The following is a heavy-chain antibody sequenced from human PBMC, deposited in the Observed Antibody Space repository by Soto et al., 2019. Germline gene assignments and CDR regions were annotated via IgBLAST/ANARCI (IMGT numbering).Heavy chain of an antibody. CDR3: ARQGPAANSGVGYYYYYGMDV. J-gene: IGHJ6*02. CDR1: GGSISSYY. Sequence: SETLSLTCTVSGGSISSYYWSWIRQPPGQGLEWIGYIYHSGSTYYNPSLKSRVTISVDTSKNQFSLKLSSVTAADTAVYYCARQGPAANSGVGYYYYYGMDVWGQGTTVTVSS. CDR2: IYHSGST. D-gene: IGHD2-2*01. V-gene: IGHV4-59*08.